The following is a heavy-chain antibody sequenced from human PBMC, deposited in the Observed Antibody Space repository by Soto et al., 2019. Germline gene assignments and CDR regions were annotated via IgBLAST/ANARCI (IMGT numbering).Heavy chain of an antibody. CDR2: IIPIFGTA. Sequence: QVQLVQSGAEVKKPGSSVKVSCKASEGTFSSYAISWVRQAPGQGLEWMGGIIPIFGTANYAQKFQGRVTITADESTSTAYMELSSLRSEDTAVYYCARSPRGIAAAGTGWFDPWGQGTLVTVSS. CDR3: ARSPRGIAAAGTGWFDP. D-gene: IGHD6-13*01. V-gene: IGHV1-69*01. J-gene: IGHJ5*02. CDR1: EGTFSSYA.